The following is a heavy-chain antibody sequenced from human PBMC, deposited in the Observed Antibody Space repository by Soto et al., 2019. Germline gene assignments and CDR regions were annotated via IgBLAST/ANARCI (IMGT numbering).Heavy chain of an antibody. J-gene: IGHJ6*02. CDR3: ARTISAAADYYYYGMDV. CDR2: INPSGGST. V-gene: IGHV1-46*01. Sequence: ASVKVSCKASGYTFTSYYMHWVRQAPGQGLEWMGIINPSGGSTSYTQKFQGRVTMTRDTSTSTVYMELSSLRSEDTAVYYCARTISAAADYYYYGMDVWGQGTTVPVSS. CDR1: GYTFTSYY. D-gene: IGHD6-13*01.